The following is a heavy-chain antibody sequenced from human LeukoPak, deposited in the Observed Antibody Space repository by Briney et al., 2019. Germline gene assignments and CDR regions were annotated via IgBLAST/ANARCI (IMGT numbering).Heavy chain of an antibody. J-gene: IGHJ4*02. V-gene: IGHV3-48*02. CDR1: GFTFSSYW. D-gene: IGHD4-23*01. CDR2: ISTGSSTT. Sequence: GGSLRLSCAASGFTFSSYWMNWVRQAPGKGLEWVSYISTGSSTTYYADSVKGRFTISRDNVENSLYLQMNSLRDEDTAVYYCARVAAGYSVNYFDYWGQGTLVTISS. CDR3: ARVAAGYSVNYFDY.